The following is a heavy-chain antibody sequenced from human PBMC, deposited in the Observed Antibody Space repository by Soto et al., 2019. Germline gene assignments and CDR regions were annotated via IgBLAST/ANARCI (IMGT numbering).Heavy chain of an antibody. CDR3: ASDDGRGLNY. J-gene: IGHJ4*02. CDR2: INNVGSII. V-gene: IGHV3-74*01. CDR1: GISFSNSW. Sequence: EVQLVQSGGGLIQPGGSLRLSCAVSGISFSNSWMHWIRQIPGKGLVWVSHINNVGSIINYSDSVRGRFTISRDNGGNTLYLQMNALGVEHTATYYCASDDGRGLNYLGQGTSATVSS.